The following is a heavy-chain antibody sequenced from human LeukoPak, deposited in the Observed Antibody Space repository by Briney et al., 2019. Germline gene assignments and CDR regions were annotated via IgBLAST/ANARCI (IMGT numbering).Heavy chain of an antibody. Sequence: ASVTVSCTASGYTFTSYGISWVRQAPGQGLEWMGWISAYNGNTNYAQKLQGRVTMTTDTSTSTAYMELRSLRSDDTAVYYCARGHIRLRSNDYWGQGTLVTVSS. D-gene: IGHD4-17*01. V-gene: IGHV1-18*01. CDR2: ISAYNGNT. CDR3: ARGHIRLRSNDY. CDR1: GYTFTSYG. J-gene: IGHJ4*02.